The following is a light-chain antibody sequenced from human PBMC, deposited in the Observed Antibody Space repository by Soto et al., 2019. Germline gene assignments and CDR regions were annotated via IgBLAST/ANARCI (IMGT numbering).Light chain of an antibody. CDR3: QQYGSSPRT. J-gene: IGKJ1*01. CDR2: GAS. V-gene: IGKV3-20*01. CDR1: QSVSNNY. Sequence: EIVLTQSPGTLSLSPGERATLSCRASQSVSNNYLAWYQQKPGQAPRLLIYGASSRATCIPDRFSGSGSGTEFTLTISRLEPEDFAVFYCQQYGSSPRTFGQGTRVEIK.